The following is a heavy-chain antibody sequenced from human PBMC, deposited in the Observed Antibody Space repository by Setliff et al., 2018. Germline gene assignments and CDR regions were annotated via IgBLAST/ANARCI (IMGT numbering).Heavy chain of an antibody. CDR2: IYYSGST. Sequence: PSETLSLTCTVSGDSISSSSYYWGWIRQPPGKGLEWIGCIYYSGSTYYNPSLKSRVTIPVDTSKNQFSLKLTSVTAADTAVYYCATPGRRFGESIDYWGQGTLVTVSS. CDR1: GDSISSSSYY. D-gene: IGHD3-10*01. J-gene: IGHJ4*02. CDR3: ATPGRRFGESIDY. V-gene: IGHV4-39*01.